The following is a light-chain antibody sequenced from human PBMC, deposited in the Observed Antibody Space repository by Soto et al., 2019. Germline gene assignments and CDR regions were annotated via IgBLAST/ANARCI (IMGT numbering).Light chain of an antibody. CDR2: GAS. CDR3: QNHNSYSQT. V-gene: IGKV1-5*01. J-gene: IGKJ1*01. CDR1: QSIRYY. Sequence: DIQLTQSPPTLSASVGDRVTITCRASQSIRYYLAWYQQMPGKAPKLLIYGASSLQCGVPSRFSGSGSGTEFTLTISSLQPDDFATYFCQNHNSYSQTFVHGTKVDIK.